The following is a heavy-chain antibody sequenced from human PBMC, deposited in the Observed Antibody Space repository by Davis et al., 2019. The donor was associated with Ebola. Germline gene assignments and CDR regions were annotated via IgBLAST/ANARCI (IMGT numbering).Heavy chain of an antibody. D-gene: IGHD6-19*01. CDR1: GGSISSSSYY. Sequence: SETLSLTCTVSGGSISSSSYYWGWIRQPPGKGLEWIGSIYYSGSTYYNPSLKSRVTISVDTSKNQFSLKLSSVTAADTAVYYCARDSSGWYKPYYFDYWGQGTLVTVSS. CDR3: ARDSSGWYKPYYFDY. J-gene: IGHJ4*02. V-gene: IGHV4-39*07. CDR2: IYYSGST.